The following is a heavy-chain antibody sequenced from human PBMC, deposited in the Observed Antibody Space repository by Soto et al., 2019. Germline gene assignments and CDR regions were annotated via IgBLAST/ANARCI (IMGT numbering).Heavy chain of an antibody. D-gene: IGHD5-18*01. CDR3: VRRIGSSYGHFDY. Sequence: GGSLRLSCSASGFTFSSYAMHWVRQAPGKGLEYVSAISGNGGSTYYADSVKGRFTISRDNSKNTLYLQMSSLRAEDTAVYYCVRRIGSSYGHFDYGGQGTLVTVSS. CDR1: GFTFSSYA. V-gene: IGHV3-64D*06. J-gene: IGHJ4*02. CDR2: ISGNGGST.